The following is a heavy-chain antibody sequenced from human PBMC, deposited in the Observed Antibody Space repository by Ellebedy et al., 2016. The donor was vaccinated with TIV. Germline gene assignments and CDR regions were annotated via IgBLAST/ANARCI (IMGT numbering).Heavy chain of an antibody. CDR1: GGYLRTHY. D-gene: IGHD2/OR15-2a*01. CDR3: ARKLLSMSHVFDI. CDR2: IYYSGST. J-gene: IGHJ3*02. V-gene: IGHV4-59*11. Sequence: SETLSLXXTVSGGYLRTHYWSWIRQSPGKGLEWIGYIYYSGSTDYNPSLKSRVTMSVDTSKSHFSLKLSSVTAADTAVYYCARKLLSMSHVFDIWGQGTMVTVSS.